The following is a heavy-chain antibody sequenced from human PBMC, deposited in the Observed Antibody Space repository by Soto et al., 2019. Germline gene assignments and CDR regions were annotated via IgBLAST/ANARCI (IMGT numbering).Heavy chain of an antibody. CDR2: IYYSGST. V-gene: IGHV4-31*09. D-gene: IGHD6-13*01. Sequence: SETLSLTCTVSGGSISSGGYYWSWIRQHPGKGPEWIGYIYYSGSTYYNPSLKSRVTISVDKSKNQFSLKLSSVTAADTAVYYCGVRSRGLYWGQGTLVTVSS. CDR1: GGSISSGGYY. J-gene: IGHJ4*02. CDR3: GVRSRGLY.